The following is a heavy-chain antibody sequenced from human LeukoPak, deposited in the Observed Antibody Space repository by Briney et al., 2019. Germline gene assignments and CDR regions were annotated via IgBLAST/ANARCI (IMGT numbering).Heavy chain of an antibody. D-gene: IGHD3-22*01. CDR3: AKHMVDGNDSSFWAFEI. J-gene: IGHJ3*02. V-gene: IGHV3-9*01. CDR2: IRWNSGSI. Sequence: PGVSLSLSCAASGFTFDDYAMHWVRQAPGTGLEGLAGIRWNSGSIGYADSVKGRFTISRDNGKNSLYLQMNGLSAEDTALYYSAKHMVDGNDSSFWAFEIWGQGTMVTVSS. CDR1: GFTFDDYA.